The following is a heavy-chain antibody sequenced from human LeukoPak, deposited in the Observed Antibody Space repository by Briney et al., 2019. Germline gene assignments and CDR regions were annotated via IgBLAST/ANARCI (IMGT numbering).Heavy chain of an antibody. CDR2: LNWNGGRT. D-gene: IGHD6-6*01. CDR3: AREISISIAARGGFDY. CDR1: GFSFDDYG. Sequence: GGSLRLSCAASGFSFDDYGMSWVRQAPGKGLEWVSNLNWNGGRTGYADSVKGRFTISRDNAKNSLYLQMNSLRAEDTALYYCAREISISIAARGGFDYWGQGTLVTVSS. J-gene: IGHJ4*02. V-gene: IGHV3-20*04.